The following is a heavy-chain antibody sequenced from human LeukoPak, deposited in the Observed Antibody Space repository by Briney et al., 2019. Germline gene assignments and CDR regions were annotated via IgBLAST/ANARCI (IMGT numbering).Heavy chain of an antibody. CDR1: GFTFSSYA. CDR3: AKDTLTYDYGDHHH. J-gene: IGHJ4*02. CDR2: IRGSGDST. D-gene: IGHD4-17*01. Sequence: GGSLRLSCVVSGFTFSSYAMSWFRQAPGKGLEWVSAIRGSGDSTYYADSVKGRFTISRDNSKNTLYLQMNSLRAEDTAIYYCAKDTLTYDYGDHHHWGQGTLVTVSS. V-gene: IGHV3-23*01.